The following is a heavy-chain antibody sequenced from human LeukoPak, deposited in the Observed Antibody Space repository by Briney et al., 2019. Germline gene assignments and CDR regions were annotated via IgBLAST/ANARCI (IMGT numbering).Heavy chain of an antibody. J-gene: IGHJ4*02. V-gene: IGHV4-59*08. CDR1: TRSISSYY. CDR3: ARSHYDSSGYVEY. CDR2: IYYSGTT. D-gene: IGHD3-22*01. Sequence: SQTRSLTSTLATRSISSYYWSWIRHPPGKGLEWIGYIYYSGTTNYNPSLKSRVTISVDTSKHQFSLQPSYVTATDTAAYYRARSHYDSSGYVEYWGQGTLVTVSS.